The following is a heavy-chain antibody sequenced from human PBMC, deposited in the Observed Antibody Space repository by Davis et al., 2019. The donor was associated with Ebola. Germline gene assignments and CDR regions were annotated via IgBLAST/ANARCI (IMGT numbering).Heavy chain of an antibody. CDR2: INHTGST. CDR1: GGSITSYY. CDR3: ARGWGICSGGSCYHYYYGMNV. J-gene: IGHJ6*02. D-gene: IGHD2-15*01. Sequence: SETLSLTCPVPGGSITSYYWRWIRQPTGTGLEWTAEINHTGSTNSNPSIKSRVTTTVDTSNNSFSLKLSSVTAAETAVYYCARGWGICSGGSCYHYYYGMNVLGQGTTVTVSS. V-gene: IGHV4-34*01.